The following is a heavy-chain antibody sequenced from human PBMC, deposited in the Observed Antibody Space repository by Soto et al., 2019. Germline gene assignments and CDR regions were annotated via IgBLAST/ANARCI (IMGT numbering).Heavy chain of an antibody. V-gene: IGHV4-4*02. D-gene: IGHD1-1*01. J-gene: IGHJ3*01. CDR2: IFHSGDT. CDR3: AYTTGWYRHDV. CDR1: GDSISNSRW. Sequence: QVQLQESGPGLVKPSGTLSLTCAVSGDSISNSRWWTWVRQPPGKGLEWIGDIFHSGDTNYNPSLKSWVFISGDKSQNQFSLKVSSVTPPDTAVYYCAYTTGWYRHDVWGQGALGTVSS.